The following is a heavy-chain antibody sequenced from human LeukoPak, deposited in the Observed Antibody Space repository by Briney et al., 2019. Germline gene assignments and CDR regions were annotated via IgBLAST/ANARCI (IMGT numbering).Heavy chain of an antibody. CDR1: GYTFTGYY. D-gene: IGHD2-2*02. V-gene: IGHV1-2*02. J-gene: IGHJ4*02. Sequence: ASVKVSCKASGYTFTGYYMHWVRQAPGQGLEWMGWINPNSGGTNYAQKFQGGVTMTRDTSISTAYMELSRLRSDDTAVYYCARDRFCSSTSRYTVFDYWGQGTLVTVSS. CDR3: ARDRFCSSTSRYTVFDY. CDR2: INPNSGGT.